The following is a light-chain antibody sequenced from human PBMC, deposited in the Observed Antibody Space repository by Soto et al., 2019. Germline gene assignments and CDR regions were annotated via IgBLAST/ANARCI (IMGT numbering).Light chain of an antibody. CDR3: QQYGSSPNT. Sequence: EIVLTQSPGTLSLSPEERATLSCRASQSVSSSYLAWYQQKPGQAPRLLIYGASSRATGIPDRFSGSGSGTDFPLTISRLEPEDFAVYYCQQYGSSPNTFGQGTKLEIK. V-gene: IGKV3-20*01. CDR2: GAS. J-gene: IGKJ2*01. CDR1: QSVSSSY.